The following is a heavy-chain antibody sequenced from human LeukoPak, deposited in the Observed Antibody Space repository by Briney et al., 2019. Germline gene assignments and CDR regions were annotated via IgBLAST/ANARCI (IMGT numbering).Heavy chain of an antibody. D-gene: IGHD3-10*01. CDR1: GGSISSGSYY. J-gene: IGHJ6*03. V-gene: IGHV4-61*02. CDR3: AKSIKVRSYYYYMDA. CDR2: IYTSGST. Sequence: SETLSLTCTVSGGSISSGSYYWSWIRQPAGKGLEWIGRIYTSGSTNYNPSLKSRVTISVDTSKNQFSLKLSSVTAADTAVYYCAKSIKVRSYYYYMDAWGKGTTVTVSS.